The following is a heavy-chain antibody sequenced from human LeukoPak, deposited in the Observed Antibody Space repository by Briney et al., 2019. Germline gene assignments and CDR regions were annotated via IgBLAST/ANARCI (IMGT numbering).Heavy chain of an antibody. CDR3: ARGLPYYYDSSGYYHDAFDI. J-gene: IGHJ3*02. Sequence: KPSETLSLTCAVYGGSFSGYYWSWIRQPPGKGLEWIGEINHSGSTNYNPSLKSRVTISVDTSKNQFSLKLSSVTAADTAVYYCARGLPYYYDSSGYYHDAFDIWGQGTMVTVSS. CDR1: GGSFSGYY. V-gene: IGHV4-34*01. D-gene: IGHD3-22*01. CDR2: INHSGST.